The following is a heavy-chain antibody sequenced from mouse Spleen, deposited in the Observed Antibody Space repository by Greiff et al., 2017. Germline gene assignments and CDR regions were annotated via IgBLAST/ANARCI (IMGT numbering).Heavy chain of an antibody. V-gene: IGHV1-39*01. J-gene: IGHJ4*01. CDR2: INPNYGTT. CDR1: GYSFTDYN. D-gene: IGHD1-1*01. CDR3: ARSSTTVVSYAMDY. Sequence: VQLKQSGPELVKPGASVKISCKASGYSFTDYNMNWVKQSNGKSLEWIGVINPNYGTTSYNQKFKGKATLTVDQSSSTAYMQLNSLTSEDSAVYYCARSSTTVVSYAMDYWGQGTSVTVSS.